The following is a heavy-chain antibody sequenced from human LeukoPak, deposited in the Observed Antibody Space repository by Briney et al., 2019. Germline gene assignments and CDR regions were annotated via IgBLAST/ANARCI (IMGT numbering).Heavy chain of an antibody. CDR2: ISSTGSTI. V-gene: IGHV3-48*03. J-gene: IGHJ4*02. D-gene: IGHD5-18*01. CDR1: GFTFSSYE. Sequence: GGSLRLSCAASGFTFSSYEMNWVRQAPGKGLERVSYISSTGSTIYYADSVKGRFTISRDNAKNSLYLQMNSLRAEDTAVYYCARPIFTAMITPGYWGQGTLVTVSS. CDR3: ARPIFTAMITPGY.